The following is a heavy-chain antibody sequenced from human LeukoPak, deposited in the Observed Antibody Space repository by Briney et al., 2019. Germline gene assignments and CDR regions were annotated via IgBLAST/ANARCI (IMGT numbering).Heavy chain of an antibody. CDR3: TRNSGWYGIT. J-gene: IGHJ4*02. Sequence: GGSLRLSCTGSGFVLSSYEMTWFRQAPGKGLEWVSSVDYSGDSPHYADSVKGRFTISRDNTKNILYLQLSSLRVEDTAVYYCTRNSGWYGITWGQGTLVAVSS. CDR1: GFVLSSYE. V-gene: IGHV3-23*01. CDR2: VDYSGDSP. D-gene: IGHD6-19*01.